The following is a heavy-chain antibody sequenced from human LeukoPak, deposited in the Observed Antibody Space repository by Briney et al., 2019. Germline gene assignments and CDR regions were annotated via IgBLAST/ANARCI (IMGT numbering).Heavy chain of an antibody. D-gene: IGHD6-19*01. Sequence: PGGSLRLSCAASGFTFSSYGMHWVRQGPGRGLECVAHINQDGSAKYSVYSVRGRFTISRDNVTNSLFLQLNILRAEDTAVYYCARSGMAVAATPWDWGQGTLVTVSS. CDR2: INQDGSAK. V-gene: IGHV3-7*05. CDR3: ARSGMAVAATPWD. J-gene: IGHJ1*01. CDR1: GFTFSSYG.